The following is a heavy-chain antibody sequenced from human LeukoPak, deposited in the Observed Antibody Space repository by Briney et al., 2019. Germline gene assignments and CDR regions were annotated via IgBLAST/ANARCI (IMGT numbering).Heavy chain of an antibody. CDR2: IKHDGGDK. D-gene: IGHD2-15*01. V-gene: IGHV3-7*01. J-gene: IGHJ4*02. CDR1: RFIYSRYW. Sequence: PGGSLRLSCAGSRFIYSRYWMSWVRQAPGKGLEWVANIKHDGGDKYYVDSVKGRFTISRDNAKSTLYLQMNSLRAEDTAVYYCAREGVVAAHDYWGQGTLVTVSS. CDR3: AREGVVAAHDY.